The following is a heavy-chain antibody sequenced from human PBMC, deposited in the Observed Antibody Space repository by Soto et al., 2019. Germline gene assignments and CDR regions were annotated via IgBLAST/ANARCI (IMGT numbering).Heavy chain of an antibody. CDR2: TYQSGSA. Sequence: QLQLQESGSGLVKPSQTLSLTCEVSGGSISGGGHSWSWIRQPSGKGLEWIGYTYQSGSAYYNPSLKSRVTLSVDRSKNQFSLQLRSVTAADTGVYYCARSYCGDTNCYPAFDVWGQGTVVSVSS. CDR3: ARSYCGDTNCYPAFDV. D-gene: IGHD2-2*01. J-gene: IGHJ3*01. V-gene: IGHV4-30-2*01. CDR1: GGSISGGGHS.